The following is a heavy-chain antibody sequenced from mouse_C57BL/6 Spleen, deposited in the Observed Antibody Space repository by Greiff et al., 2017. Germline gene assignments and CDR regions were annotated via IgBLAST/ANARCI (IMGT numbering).Heavy chain of an antibody. Sequence: VQRVESGPGLVQPSQSLSITCTVSGFSLPSYGVHWVRQSPGKGLEWLGVIWSGGSTDYNAAFISRLNISNDNTNGQVFFKMNRLQADDTAIYYCARGDDGYYEGYFDYWGQGTTLTVSS. CDR3: ARGDDGYYEGYFDY. CDR1: GFSLPSYG. D-gene: IGHD2-3*01. V-gene: IGHV2-2*01. CDR2: IWSGGST. J-gene: IGHJ2*01.